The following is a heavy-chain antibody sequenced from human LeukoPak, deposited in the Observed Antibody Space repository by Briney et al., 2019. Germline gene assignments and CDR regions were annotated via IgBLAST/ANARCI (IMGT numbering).Heavy chain of an antibody. CDR2: ISYDGSNK. D-gene: IGHD6-13*01. J-gene: IGHJ5*02. V-gene: IGHV3-30-3*01. CDR3: ARVKRQLVTTNLNWFDP. Sequence: GGSLRLSCAASGFTFSSYAMHWVRQAPGKGLEWVAVISYDGSNKYYADSVKGRFTISRDNSKNTLYLQMNSLRAEDTAVYYCARVKRQLVTTNLNWFDPWGQGTLVTVSS. CDR1: GFTFSSYA.